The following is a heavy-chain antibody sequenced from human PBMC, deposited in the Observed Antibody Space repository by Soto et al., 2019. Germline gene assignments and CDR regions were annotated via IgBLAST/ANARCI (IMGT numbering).Heavy chain of an antibody. J-gene: IGHJ6*01. CDR2: IIPIFGTA. CDR3: AREGGTRSYRYYAMAV. D-gene: IGHD3-16*02. Sequence: QVQLVQSGAEVKKPGSSVKVSCKASGGTFSSYTITWVRQAPGHGLEWMGGIIPIFGTATYAQKFQGRVTITTEVSPSTAFMELSSLRSEDKAVYYCAREGGTRSYRYYAMAVWAQGATVTFSS. V-gene: IGHV1-69*05. CDR1: GGTFSSYT.